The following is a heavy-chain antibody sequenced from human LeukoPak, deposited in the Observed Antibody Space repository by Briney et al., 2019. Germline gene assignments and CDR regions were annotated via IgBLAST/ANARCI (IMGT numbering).Heavy chain of an antibody. CDR1: GFTFSRYA. CDR2: INDNGGRT. D-gene: IGHD1-26*01. J-gene: IGHJ4*02. CDR3: VKDVGGSYAFDY. V-gene: IGHV3-64D*09. Sequence: GSLRLSCSASGFTFSRYAMHWVRQAPGKGLVYVSGINDNGGRTHYGDSVKGRFSISRDNSKNTLHLQVSTLRAEDTALYYCVKDVGGSYAFDYWGQGILVTVAS.